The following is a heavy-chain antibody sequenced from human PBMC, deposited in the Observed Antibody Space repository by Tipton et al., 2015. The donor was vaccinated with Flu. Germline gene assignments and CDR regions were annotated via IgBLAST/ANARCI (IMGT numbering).Heavy chain of an antibody. CDR3: AGCGGDCSPALDY. Sequence: TLSLTCTVSGGSISSSSYYWGWIRQPPGKGLEWIGSIYYSGSTYYNPSLKSRVTISVDTSKNQFSLKLSSVTAADTAVYYCAGCGGDCSPALDYWGQGTLVTVSS. CDR2: IYYSGST. J-gene: IGHJ4*02. D-gene: IGHD2-21*01. V-gene: IGHV4-39*01. CDR1: GGSISSSSYY.